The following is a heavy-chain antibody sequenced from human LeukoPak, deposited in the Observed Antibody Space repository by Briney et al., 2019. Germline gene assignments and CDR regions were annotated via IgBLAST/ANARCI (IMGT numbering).Heavy chain of an antibody. J-gene: IGHJ4*02. V-gene: IGHV3-23*01. CDR2: ISGGSSST. CDR1: GFTFSSYA. Sequence: GGSLRLSCAASGFTFSSYAMSWVRQAPGKGLEWVSGISGGSSSTYYADSVKGRFTISRDNSKSTLYLQMNSLRPEDTAVFYCVREGGYYSDNIRGSNFDSWGQGTLVTVSS. CDR3: VREGGYYSDNIRGSNFDS. D-gene: IGHD3-22*01.